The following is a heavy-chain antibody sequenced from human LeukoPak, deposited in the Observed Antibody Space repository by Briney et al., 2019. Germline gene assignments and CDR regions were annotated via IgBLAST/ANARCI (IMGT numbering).Heavy chain of an antibody. D-gene: IGHD2-8*01. Sequence: ASVKVSCKASGYTFTSYDINWVRQATGQGLEWMGWMNPNSGNTGYAQKFQGRLTITRDSSIDTAYMDLSGLSSEDTAVYYCARGVPLGYCTYGVCYPPYYFDYWGQGTLVTASS. CDR2: MNPNSGNT. J-gene: IGHJ4*02. CDR3: ARGVPLGYCTYGVCYPPYYFDY. CDR1: GYTFTSYD. V-gene: IGHV1-8*01.